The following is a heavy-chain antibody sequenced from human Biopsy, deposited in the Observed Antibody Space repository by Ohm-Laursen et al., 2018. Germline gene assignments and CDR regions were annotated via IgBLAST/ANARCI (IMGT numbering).Heavy chain of an antibody. CDR3: ARFPLGAYDDSGSYRAVEHWYFDY. Sequence: SVKVSCKASGGTFTNHAVGWVRQAPGQGLEWVGGSIPLFNTANYADKFQGRVTITADKSTTTSYMELNSLRSEDTALYYCARFPLGAYDDSGSYRAVEHWYFDYWGRGTLVTVSS. V-gene: IGHV1-69*06. D-gene: IGHD3-22*01. J-gene: IGHJ4*02. CDR1: GGTFTNHA. CDR2: SIPLFNTA.